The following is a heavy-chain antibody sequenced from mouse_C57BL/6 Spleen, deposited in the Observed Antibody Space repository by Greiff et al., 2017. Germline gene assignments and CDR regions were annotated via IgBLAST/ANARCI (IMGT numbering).Heavy chain of an antibody. CDR1: GYTFTSYW. CDR2: IDPSDSET. V-gene: IGHV1-52*01. Sequence: VQLQQPGAELVRPGSSVKLSCKASGYTFTSYWMHWVKQRPIQGLEWIGNIDPSDSETHYNQKFKDKATLTVDKSSSTAYMQLSSLTSEDSAVYYGARSNYYGSSSYWYFDVWGTGTTVTVSS. J-gene: IGHJ1*03. CDR3: ARSNYYGSSSYWYFDV. D-gene: IGHD1-1*01.